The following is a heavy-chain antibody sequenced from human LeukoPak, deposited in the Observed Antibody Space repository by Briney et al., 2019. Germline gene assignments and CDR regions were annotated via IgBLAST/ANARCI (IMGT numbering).Heavy chain of an antibody. CDR3: AGGGATTRFAFDI. V-gene: IGHV1-69*05. J-gene: IGHJ3*02. Sequence: SVKVPCKASGGTFSSYAISWVRQAPGQGLEWMGGIIPIFGTANYAQKFQGRVTITTDESTSTAYMELSSLRSEDTAVYYCAGGGATTRFAFDIWGQGTMVTVSS. CDR1: GGTFSSYA. D-gene: IGHD1-26*01. CDR2: IIPIFGTA.